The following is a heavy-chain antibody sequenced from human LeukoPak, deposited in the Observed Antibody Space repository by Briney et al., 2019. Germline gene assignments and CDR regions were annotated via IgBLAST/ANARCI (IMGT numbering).Heavy chain of an antibody. D-gene: IGHD6-19*01. CDR3: ARGRYSSGWPPFDY. CDR2: ISSSSSYI. J-gene: IGHJ4*02. CDR1: GFTFSNYA. V-gene: IGHV3-21*04. Sequence: GGSLRPSCAASGFTFSNYAMSWVRQAPGKGLEWVSSISSSSSYIYYADSVKGRFTISRDNAKNSLYLQMNSLRAEDTALYYCARGRYSSGWPPFDYWGQGTLVTVSS.